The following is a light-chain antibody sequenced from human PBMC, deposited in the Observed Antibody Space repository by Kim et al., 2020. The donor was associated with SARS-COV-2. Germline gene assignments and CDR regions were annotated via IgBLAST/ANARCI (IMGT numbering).Light chain of an antibody. CDR2: DNN. Sequence: KVTISCSGSRANIGNNYVSWYQQLPGTAPKLLIYDNNKRPSGIPDRFSGSKSGTSATLGITGLQTGDEADYYCGTWDNSLSAGYVFGTGTKVTVL. J-gene: IGLJ1*01. CDR3: GTWDNSLSAGYV. CDR1: RANIGNNY. V-gene: IGLV1-51*01.